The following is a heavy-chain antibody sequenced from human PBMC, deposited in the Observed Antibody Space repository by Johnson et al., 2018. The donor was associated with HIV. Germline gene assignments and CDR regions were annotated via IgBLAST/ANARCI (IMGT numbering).Heavy chain of an antibody. CDR2: ISGSGGST. CDR1: GFTFSSYA. D-gene: IGHD3-22*01. CDR3: ARVRTTMILGFDI. J-gene: IGHJ3*02. Sequence: VQLVESGGGLVQPGGSLRLSCAASGFTFSSYAMSWVRQAPGKGLELEWVSGISGSGGSTYYADSVKGRFIISRDKSKNTLFLQMNSLRAEDTAVYYCARVRTTMILGFDIWGQGTMVTVSS. V-gene: IGHV3-23*04.